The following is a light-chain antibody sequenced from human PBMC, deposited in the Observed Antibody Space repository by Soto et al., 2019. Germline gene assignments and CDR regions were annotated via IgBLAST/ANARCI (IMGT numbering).Light chain of an antibody. CDR3: QQYNDWALYT. CDR2: VAS. Sequence: EIVMTQSPATLSVSPGERATLSCRASQSVSSNLAGYQQKPGQAPRLLIFVASTRAAGIPARFSSSGSGREFTLPISSLQCEDVAVYYCQQYNDWALYTFGQGTKLEIK. J-gene: IGKJ2*01. CDR1: QSVSSN. V-gene: IGKV3-15*01.